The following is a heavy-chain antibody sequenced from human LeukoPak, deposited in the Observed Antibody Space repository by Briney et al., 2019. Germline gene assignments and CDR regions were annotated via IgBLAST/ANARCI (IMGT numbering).Heavy chain of an antibody. V-gene: IGHV3-23*01. D-gene: IGHD3-10*01. Sequence: GGSLRLSCAASGFTFTNYAMNWVRQAPGKGLEWVSAINSRGGSTYYADSVKGRFSISRDNSKNTLYLQMNSLRAEDTAVYYCAKGPMAWFDYWGQGTLVTVSS. CDR1: GFTFTNYA. CDR2: INSRGGST. CDR3: AKGPMAWFDY. J-gene: IGHJ4*02.